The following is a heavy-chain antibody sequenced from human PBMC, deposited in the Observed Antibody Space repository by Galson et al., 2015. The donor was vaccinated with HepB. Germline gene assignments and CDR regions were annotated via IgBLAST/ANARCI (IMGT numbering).Heavy chain of an antibody. J-gene: IGHJ5*02. D-gene: IGHD3-10*02. V-gene: IGHV2-70*04. CDR2: IDWDDDK. Sequence: PALVKPTQTLTLTCTFSGFSLSTSGMRVSWIRQPPGKALEWLARIDWDDDKFYSTSLKTRLTISKDTSENQVVLTMTNMDPVDTATYYCARSWVFGEGIQDWFDPWGQGTLVTVSS. CDR1: GFSLSTSGMR. CDR3: ARSWVFGEGIQDWFDP.